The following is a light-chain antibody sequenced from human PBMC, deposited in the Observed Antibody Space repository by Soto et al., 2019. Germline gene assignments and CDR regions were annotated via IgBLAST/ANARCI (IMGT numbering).Light chain of an antibody. CDR2: EVS. Sequence: QSALTQPASVSGSPGQSITISCAGTSSDVGGYKYVSWYQQNPGKAPKLIIYEVSSRPSGVSNRFSGSKSGNTASLTISGLQAEDEADYYCSSYTCASTLYVFGSGTKLTVL. CDR1: SSDVGGYKY. CDR3: SSYTCASTLYV. V-gene: IGLV2-14*01. J-gene: IGLJ1*01.